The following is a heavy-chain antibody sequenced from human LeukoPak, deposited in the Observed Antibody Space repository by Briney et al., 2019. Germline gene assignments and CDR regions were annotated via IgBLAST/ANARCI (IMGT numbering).Heavy chain of an antibody. V-gene: IGHV4-4*07. CDR2: IYTSGSI. Sequence: PSETLSLTCTVSGGSISSYYWSWIRQPAGKGLEWIGRIYTSGSITYNPSLKSRVSMSVDTSKNQFSLKLSSVTAADTAVYYCARVSWSPGTSYYYMDVWGKGTTVTVSS. CDR1: GGSISSYY. J-gene: IGHJ6*03. CDR3: ARVSWSPGTSYYYMDV. D-gene: IGHD1-1*01.